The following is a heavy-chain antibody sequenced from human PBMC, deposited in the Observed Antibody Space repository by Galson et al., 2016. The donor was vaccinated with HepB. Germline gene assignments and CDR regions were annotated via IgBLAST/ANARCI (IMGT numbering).Heavy chain of an antibody. V-gene: IGHV4-59*01. CDR2: IYFSGST. Sequence: LSLTCSVSGGSINSYYWSWIRKTPGKGLEWIGYIYFSGSTSYNPSLKSRVTMSVDPSKNQFSLKMNSVTAADTAVYYCARADRRGYSYGYVGNFEFWGRGTLVTVSS. CDR3: ARADRRGYSYGYVGNFEF. D-gene: IGHD5-18*01. CDR1: GGSINSYY. J-gene: IGHJ4*02.